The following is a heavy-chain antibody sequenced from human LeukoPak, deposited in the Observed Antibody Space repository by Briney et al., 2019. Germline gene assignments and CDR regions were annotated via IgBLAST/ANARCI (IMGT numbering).Heavy chain of an antibody. CDR3: ASAWLNWGGYFDY. CDR2: IYYSGST. Sequence: SETLSLTCTVSGGSISTYYWSWIRQPPGKGLEGIGYIYYSGSTNYNPSLKSRITISVDTSKNQFSLKLSSVTAADTAGSYCASAWLNWGGYFDYWGQGTLGTVSS. V-gene: IGHV4-59*01. D-gene: IGHD7-27*01. J-gene: IGHJ4*02. CDR1: GGSISTYY.